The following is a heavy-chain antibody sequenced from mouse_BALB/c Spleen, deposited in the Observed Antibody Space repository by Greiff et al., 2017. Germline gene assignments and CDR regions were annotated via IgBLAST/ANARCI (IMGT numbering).Heavy chain of an antibody. V-gene: IGHV1-18*01. CDR3: ARESDYGSSFLFDY. CDR1: GYTFTDYN. Sequence: EGQLQQSGPELVKPGASVKIPCKASGYTFTDYNMDWVKQSHGKSLEWIGDINPNNGGTIYNQKFKGKATLTVDKSSSTAYMELRSLTSEDTAVYYCARESDYGSSFLFDYWGQGTTLTVSS. J-gene: IGHJ2*01. CDR2: INPNNGGT. D-gene: IGHD1-1*01.